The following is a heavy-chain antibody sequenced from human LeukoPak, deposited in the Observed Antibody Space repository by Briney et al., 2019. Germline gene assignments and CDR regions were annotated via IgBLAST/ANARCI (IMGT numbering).Heavy chain of an antibody. J-gene: IGHJ4*02. CDR3: ATDRGGGVGARGY. D-gene: IGHD1-26*01. CDR2: ISSSSSYI. CDR1: GFTFSSYA. Sequence: PGGSLRLSCAASGFTFSSYAMSWVRQAPGKGLEWVSSISSSSSYIYYADSVKGRFTISRDNAKNSLYLQMNSLRAEDTAVYYCATDRGGGVGARGYWGQGTLVTVSS. V-gene: IGHV3-21*01.